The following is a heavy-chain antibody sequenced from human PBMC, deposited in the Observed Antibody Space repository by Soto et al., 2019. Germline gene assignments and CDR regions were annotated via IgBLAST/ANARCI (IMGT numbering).Heavy chain of an antibody. D-gene: IGHD6-6*01. Sequence: ASVKVSCKXSGYTLTKLSMHWVRQTPGKGLEWMGGFDPEDGETIYAQRFQDRVTMTEDTSTDTAYMEVSSLRSEDTAIYYCATDSARGSSFDYWGQGTLVTVSS. J-gene: IGHJ4*02. CDR2: FDPEDGET. CDR3: ATDSARGSSFDY. CDR1: GYTLTKLS. V-gene: IGHV1-24*01.